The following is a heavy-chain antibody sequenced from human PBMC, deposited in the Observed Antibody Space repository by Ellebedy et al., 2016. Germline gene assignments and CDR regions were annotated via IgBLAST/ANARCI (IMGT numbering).Heavy chain of an antibody. CDR2: ISSGGTTK. D-gene: IGHD3-22*01. J-gene: IGHJ3*02. V-gene: IGHV3-30*04. CDR3: AREASITTIVVADNAFDI. Sequence: GGSLRLSXAASGFTFGRYAMHWVRQAPGKGLEWVAIISSGGTTKYYADSLKGRVTISRDNSRSTLFLQMSSLRPDDTAVYYCAREASITTIVVADNAFDIWGQGTTVTVSS. CDR1: GFTFGRYA.